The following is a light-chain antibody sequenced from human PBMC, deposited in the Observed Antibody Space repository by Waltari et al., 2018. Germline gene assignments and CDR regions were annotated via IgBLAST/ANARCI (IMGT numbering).Light chain of an antibody. CDR1: QAINTW. J-gene: IGKJ4*01. CDR2: SAS. V-gene: IGKV1D-12*01. CDR3: QQTDIFPLT. Sequence: DIQMTQSPSSVSASVGDRVTISCRASQAINTWLAWYQQKPGQAPKLLVYSASTLQSGVPSRFSGSGSGTDFTLTVSSLQPEDFATYYCQQTDIFPLTFGGGTRVENK.